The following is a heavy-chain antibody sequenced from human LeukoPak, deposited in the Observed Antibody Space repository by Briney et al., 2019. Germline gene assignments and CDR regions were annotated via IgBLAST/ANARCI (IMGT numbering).Heavy chain of an antibody. J-gene: IGHJ3*02. Sequence: TGGSLRLSCAASGFTFSDYYMSWIRQAPGKGLERISYISSSGDTIFYADSVKGRFTISRDNAKNSLYLQMNSLRADDTAVYYCARARSSYGYGDAFDIWGQGTMVTVSS. CDR1: GFTFSDYY. D-gene: IGHD5-18*01. V-gene: IGHV3-11*04. CDR2: ISSSGDTI. CDR3: ARARSSYGYGDAFDI.